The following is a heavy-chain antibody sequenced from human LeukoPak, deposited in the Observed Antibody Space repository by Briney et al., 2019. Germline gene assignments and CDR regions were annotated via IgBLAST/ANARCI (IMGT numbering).Heavy chain of an antibody. V-gene: IGHV4-4*07. CDR3: ARDGYATMDERFDY. J-gene: IGHJ4*02. CDR2: IYSSGST. Sequence: PSETLSLTCTVSGGSITTYYWNWIRQPAGKGLEWIGRIYSSGSTNYNPSLKSRVTMSADTSKNQFSLKLSSVTAADTAVYYCARDGYATMDERFDYWGQGTLVTVSS. D-gene: IGHD2-2*03. CDR1: GGSITTYY.